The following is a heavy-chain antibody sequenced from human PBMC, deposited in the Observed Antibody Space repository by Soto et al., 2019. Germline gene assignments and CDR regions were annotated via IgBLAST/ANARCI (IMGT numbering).Heavy chain of an antibody. V-gene: IGHV1-69*02. D-gene: IGHD3-10*01. CDR3: ARLKDGSGRQFDY. CDR2: IIPINGVA. CDR1: EGTFSSYS. Sequence: QVQLVQSGAEVKKPGSSVKVSCKASEGTFSSYSISWVRQAPGQGLDWMGRIIPINGVANYAQKFQGRVTITADKPTNTVYRELTGLRSEDTALYYCARLKDGSGRQFDYWGQGTLVTVSS. J-gene: IGHJ4*02.